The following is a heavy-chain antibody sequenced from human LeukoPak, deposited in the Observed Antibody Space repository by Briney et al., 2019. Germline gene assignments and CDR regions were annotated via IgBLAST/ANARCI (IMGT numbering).Heavy chain of an antibody. J-gene: IGHJ5*02. Sequence: SETLSLTCTVAGASVSSGNYYLSWIRQPPGKGLEWIGYIYHSGGTNYNPSLESRVTISIDTSKNQFSLKLRSVTAADTAVYYCARGHDYADYVSSWFDPWGPGTLVTVST. CDR2: IYHSGGT. CDR3: ARGHDYADYVSSWFDP. D-gene: IGHD4-17*01. V-gene: IGHV4-61*01. CDR1: GASVSSGNYY.